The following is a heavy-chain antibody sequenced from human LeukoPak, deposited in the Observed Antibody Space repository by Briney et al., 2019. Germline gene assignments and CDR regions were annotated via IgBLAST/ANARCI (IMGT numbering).Heavy chain of an antibody. J-gene: IGHJ6*03. CDR2: INHSGST. D-gene: IGHD1-26*01. CDR1: GGSFSGYF. V-gene: IGHV4-34*01. CDR3: ARGGPRKWERRGYYYYYMDV. Sequence: SETLSLTCAVYGGSFSGYFWTWIRQPPGKGLEWIGEINHSGSTNYNPSLKSRATTSVDTSINQFSLKLSSVTAADTAVYYCARGGPRKWERRGYYYYYMDVWGKGTTVTVSS.